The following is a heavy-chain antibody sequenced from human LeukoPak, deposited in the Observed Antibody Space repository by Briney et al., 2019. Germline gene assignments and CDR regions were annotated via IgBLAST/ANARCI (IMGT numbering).Heavy chain of an antibody. CDR1: GGSISSSHYY. D-gene: IGHD3-22*01. J-gene: IGHJ5*02. V-gene: IGHV4-39*07. CDR2: IYYSGST. Sequence: SETLSLTCDVFGGSISSSHYYWGWIRHPPGKGLEWMGSIYYSGSTYYNPSLRTRVTFSVDTSKNQFSLKLSSVTAADTAVYYCAILPARDTYYYDTVGYYRPGVTWGQGTLVTVSS. CDR3: AILPARDTYYYDTVGYYRPGVT.